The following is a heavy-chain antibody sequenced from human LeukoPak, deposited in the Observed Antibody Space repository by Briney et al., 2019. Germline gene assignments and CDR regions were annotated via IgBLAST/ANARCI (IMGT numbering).Heavy chain of an antibody. CDR1: GFTFSRYW. Sequence: GGSLRLSCAASGFTFSRYWMSWVRQAPGKGLEWVANIKQDGSEKYYVDSVKGRFTISRDNAKNSLYLQMNSLRAEDTAVYYCARDGMTTVVTPGHWGQGTLVTVSS. CDR2: IKQDGSEK. CDR3: ARDGMTTVVTPGH. D-gene: IGHD4-23*01. V-gene: IGHV3-7*01. J-gene: IGHJ4*02.